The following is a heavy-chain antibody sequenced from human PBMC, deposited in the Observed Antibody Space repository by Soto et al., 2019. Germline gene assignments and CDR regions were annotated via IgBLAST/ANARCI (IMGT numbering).Heavy chain of an antibody. V-gene: IGHV4-59*01. Sequence: SETLSLTCTVSGGSTSGYYWSWIRQPPGKGLEWVGDIYYRGSSNYNPSLKSRVTISVXXXXXXFXLXLXXVTAADTAVYYCARTISGYYFDPWGQGTLITVSS. CDR3: ARTISGYYFDP. CDR1: GGSTSGYY. J-gene: IGHJ4*02. D-gene: IGHD3-22*01. CDR2: IYYRGSS.